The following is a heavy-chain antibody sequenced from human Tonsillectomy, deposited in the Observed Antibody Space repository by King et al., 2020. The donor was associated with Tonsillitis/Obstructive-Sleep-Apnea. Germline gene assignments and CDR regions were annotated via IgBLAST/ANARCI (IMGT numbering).Heavy chain of an antibody. J-gene: IGHJ3*02. CDR3: AREGAVMNAFDI. Sequence: QLQESGPGLVKPSETLSLTCTVSGGSISGYYWSWIRQPPGKGLEWIAYIYYSGGTNYNPSLKSRVTISADTSKSQFSLKLSSVTAADTAVYYCAREGAVMNAFDIWGQGTMVTVSS. CDR1: GGSISGYY. D-gene: IGHD2-8*01. V-gene: IGHV4-59*01. CDR2: IYYSGGT.